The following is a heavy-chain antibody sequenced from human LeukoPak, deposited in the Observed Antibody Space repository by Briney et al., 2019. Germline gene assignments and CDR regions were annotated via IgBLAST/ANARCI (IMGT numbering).Heavy chain of an antibody. J-gene: IGHJ4*02. CDR2: ISYDGSSK. V-gene: IGHV3-30*18. D-gene: IGHD1-26*01. CDR3: AKDLTLGATYFDY. CDR1: GLTFSSYG. Sequence: GGSLRLSCAVSGLTFSSYGMHWVRQAPGKGLEWVAAISYDGSSKYYADSVKGRFTISRDNSKNTLYLQMNSLRAEDTAVYYCAKDLTLGATYFDYWGQGTLVTVSS.